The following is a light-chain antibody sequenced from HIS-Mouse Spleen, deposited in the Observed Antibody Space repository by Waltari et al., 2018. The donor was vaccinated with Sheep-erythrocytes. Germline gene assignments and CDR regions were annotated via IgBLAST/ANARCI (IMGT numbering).Light chain of an antibody. Sequence: QSVLTQPPSVSAAPGQKVTISCSGSSSNIGNNYVSWYQQLPGTAPKLLLYDKNTRPSGSPYRFAGSKSGTSATLGITGLQTGDEADYYCGTWDSSLSAGVFGGGTKLTVL. CDR1: SSNIGNNY. CDR3: GTWDSSLSAGV. CDR2: DKN. V-gene: IGLV1-51*01. J-gene: IGLJ3*02.